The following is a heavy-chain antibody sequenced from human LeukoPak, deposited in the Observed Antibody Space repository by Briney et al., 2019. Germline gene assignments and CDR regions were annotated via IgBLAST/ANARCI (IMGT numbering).Heavy chain of an antibody. CDR3: AKGGTMIVVVIPEYYFDY. D-gene: IGHD3-22*01. J-gene: IGHJ4*02. Sequence: GGSLRLSCAASGFTVSSNYMSWVRQAPGKGLEWVSVIYSVGSTYYADSVKGRFTISRDNSKNTLYLQMNSLRAEDTAVYYCAKGGTMIVVVIPEYYFDYWGQGTLVTVSS. V-gene: IGHV3-66*01. CDR2: IYSVGST. CDR1: GFTVSSNY.